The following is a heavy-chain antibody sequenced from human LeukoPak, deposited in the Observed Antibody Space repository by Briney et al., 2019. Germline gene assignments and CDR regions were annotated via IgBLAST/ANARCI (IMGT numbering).Heavy chain of an antibody. CDR1: GFTFSSYE. V-gene: IGHV3-48*03. Sequence: PGGSLILSCAASGFTFSSYEMNWVRQAPGKGLEWVSYISSGGSTIYYADSVKGRFTISRDNAKNSVYLQMNSLRAEDTAVYYCARVYRSSSGPTLDHWGQGTLVTVSS. CDR3: ARVYRSSSGPTLDH. J-gene: IGHJ4*02. D-gene: IGHD6-6*01. CDR2: ISSGGSTI.